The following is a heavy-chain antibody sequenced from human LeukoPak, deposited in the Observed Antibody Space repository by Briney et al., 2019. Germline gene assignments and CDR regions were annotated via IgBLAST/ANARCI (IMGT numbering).Heavy chain of an antibody. CDR1: GGTFSSYA. CDR3: ARDRARYYGSGSYSD. V-gene: IGHV1-69*13. J-gene: IGHJ4*02. Sequence: ASVKVSCKASGGTFSSYAISWVRQAPGQGLEWMGGIIPIFGTANYAQKFQGRVTITADESTSTAYMEPSSLRSEDTAVYYCARDRARYYGSGSYSDWGQGTLVTVSS. CDR2: IIPIFGTA. D-gene: IGHD3-10*01.